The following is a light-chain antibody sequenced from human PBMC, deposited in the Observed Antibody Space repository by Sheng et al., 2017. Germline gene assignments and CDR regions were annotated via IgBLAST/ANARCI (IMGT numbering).Light chain of an antibody. V-gene: IGLV2-14*03. CDR3: SSYTSSTHVV. Sequence: QSALTQPASVSGSPGQSITISCTGTSSDVGGYNYVSWYQQHPGKAPKLMLYDVSNRPSGVSNRFSGSKSGNTASLTISGLQAEDGADYYCSSYTSSTHVVFGGGTKVTVL. J-gene: IGLJ2*01. CDR2: DVS. CDR1: SSDVGGYNY.